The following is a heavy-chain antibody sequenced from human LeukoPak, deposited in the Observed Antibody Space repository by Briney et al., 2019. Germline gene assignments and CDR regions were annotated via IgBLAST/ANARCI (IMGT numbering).Heavy chain of an antibody. J-gene: IGHJ4*02. CDR3: ARVPGYCSGGSRAYYDSSGYHFDY. CDR1: GGSFSGYY. D-gene: IGHD2-15*01. Sequence: PSETLSLTCAVYGGSFSGYYWSWIRQPPGKGLEWIGEINHSGSTNYNPSLQSRVTISVDTSKTQFSLKLSSVTAADTAVYYCARVPGYCSGGSRAYYDSSGYHFDYWGQGTLVTVSS. CDR2: INHSGST. V-gene: IGHV4-34*01.